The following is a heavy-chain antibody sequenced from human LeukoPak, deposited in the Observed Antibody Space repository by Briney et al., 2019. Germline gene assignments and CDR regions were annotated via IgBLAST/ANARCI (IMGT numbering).Heavy chain of an antibody. J-gene: IGHJ4*02. CDR1: GYSFTNYW. V-gene: IGHV5-10-1*01. CDR3: ARDDSSGYDY. D-gene: IGHD3-22*01. CDR2: IDASDSYS. Sequence: GESLRISCKGSGYSFTNYWISWVRQMPGKGLEWMGWIDASDSYSNYSPSFQGHVTISTDKSNSLSYLQCSRLEASDTAMYYWARDDSSGYDYWGQGTLVSVSS.